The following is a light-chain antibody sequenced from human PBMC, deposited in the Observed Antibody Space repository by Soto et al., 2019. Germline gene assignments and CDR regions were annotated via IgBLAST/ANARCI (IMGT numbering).Light chain of an antibody. CDR2: INSDGSH. V-gene: IGLV4-69*01. Sequence: QPVLTQSPSASASLGASVKLTCTLSSGHSTYAIAWHQQQSEKGPRFLMKINSDGSHSKGDGIPDRFSGSSSGAERHLTISSLQPEDEADYYSQSWGTGIQVFGGGTKLTVL. CDR3: QSWGTGIQV. J-gene: IGLJ3*02. CDR1: SGHSTYA.